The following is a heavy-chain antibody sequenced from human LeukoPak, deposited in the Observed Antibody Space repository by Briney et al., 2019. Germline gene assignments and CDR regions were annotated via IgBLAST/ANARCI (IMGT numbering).Heavy chain of an antibody. Sequence: ASVPVSCKASGYTYRNFDINWVGQACAQGLEWMGLMDPNRRNTGYAQQFQGRVTMTRNTCINTAYSEKRRLTFADTAVYYCARGPSSGYEYVPDYYGMDVWGQGTTV. CDR1: GYTYRNFD. V-gene: IGHV1-8*01. CDR2: MDPNRRNT. CDR3: ARGPSSGYEYVPDYYGMDV. D-gene: IGHD5-12*01. J-gene: IGHJ6*02.